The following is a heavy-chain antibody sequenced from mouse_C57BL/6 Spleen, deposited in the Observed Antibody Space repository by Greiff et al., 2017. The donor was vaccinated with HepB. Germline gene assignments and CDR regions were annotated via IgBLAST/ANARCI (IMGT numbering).Heavy chain of an antibody. CDR2: IRLKSDNYAT. D-gene: IGHD1-1*01. CDR3: TGVATVPPFDY. V-gene: IGHV6-3*01. CDR1: GFTFSNYW. Sequence: EVKLMESGGGLVQPGGSMKLSCVASGFTFSNYWMNWVRQSPEKGLEWVAQIRLKSDNYATHYAESVKGRFTISRDDSKSSVYLQMNNLRAEDTGIYYCTGVATVPPFDYWGQGTTLTVSS. J-gene: IGHJ2*01.